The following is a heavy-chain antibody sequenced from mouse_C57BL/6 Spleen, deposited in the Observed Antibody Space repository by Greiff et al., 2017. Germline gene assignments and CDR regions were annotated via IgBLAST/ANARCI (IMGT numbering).Heavy chain of an antibody. Sequence: DVKLQESGGGLVKPGGSLKLSCAASGFTFSSYAMSWVRQTPEKRLEWVATISDGGSYTYYPDNVKGRFTISRDNAKNNLYLQMSHLKSEDTAMYYCARDELLFDYWGQGTTLTVSS. CDR1: GFTFSSYA. J-gene: IGHJ2*01. CDR3: ARDELLFDY. V-gene: IGHV5-4*01. CDR2: ISDGGSYT. D-gene: IGHD2-1*01.